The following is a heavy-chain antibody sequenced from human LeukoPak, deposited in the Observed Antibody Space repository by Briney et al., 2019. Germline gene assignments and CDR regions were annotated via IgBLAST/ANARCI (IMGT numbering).Heavy chain of an antibody. CDR1: GGSISSGDYY. CDR3: ARGVYGGSPPYYFDY. D-gene: IGHD4-23*01. J-gene: IGHJ4*02. CDR2: IYHSGST. V-gene: IGHV4-30-4*01. Sequence: PSETLSLTCTVSGGSISSGDYYWSWIRQPPGKGLEWIGYIYHSGSTYYNASLKSRVTISVDKPKNQFSLKVRSATAADTAVYYCARGVYGGSPPYYFDYWGKGTLVTVSS.